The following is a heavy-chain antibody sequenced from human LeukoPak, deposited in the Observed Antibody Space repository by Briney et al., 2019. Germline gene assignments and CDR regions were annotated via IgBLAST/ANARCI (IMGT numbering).Heavy chain of an antibody. CDR2: ISSSSSYI. D-gene: IGHD3-9*01. CDR3: ARDGAVVVNDILTGYPVHYYYGMDV. Sequence: PGGSLRLSCAASGFTFSSYSMNWVRQAPGKGLEWVSSISSSSSYIYYADSVKGRFTISRDNAKNSLYLQMNSLRAEDTAVYYCARDGAVVVNDILTGYPVHYYYGMDVRGQGTTVTVSS. J-gene: IGHJ6*02. CDR1: GFTFSSYS. V-gene: IGHV3-21*01.